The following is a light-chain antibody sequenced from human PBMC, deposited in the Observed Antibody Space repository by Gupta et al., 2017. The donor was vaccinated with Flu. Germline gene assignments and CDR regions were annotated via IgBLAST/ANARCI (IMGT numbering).Light chain of an antibody. V-gene: IGLV3-1*01. CDR2: NDR. J-gene: IGLJ2*01. CDR1: ELGDNC. Sequence: GHRPTITHPRHELGDNCACWWQQMPGQAPVLVIYNDRTRHSEGPSRFSGANCEITATLTINGSQARDEAGYYCQSWDFITSDVLFGGGTKLTVL. CDR3: QSWDFITSDVL.